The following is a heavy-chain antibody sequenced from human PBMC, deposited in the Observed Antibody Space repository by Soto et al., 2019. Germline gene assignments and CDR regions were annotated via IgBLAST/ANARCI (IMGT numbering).Heavy chain of an antibody. V-gene: IGHV1-69*13. CDR2: IIPIFGTA. D-gene: IGHD3-16*01. CDR1: GGTFSSYA. J-gene: IGHJ6*02. Sequence: GASVKVSCKASGGTFSSYAISWVRQAPGQGLEWMGGIIPIFGTANYAQKFQGGVTITADESTSTAYMELSSLRSEDTAVYYCARGGWGEGDSLSAYYYGMDVWGQGTTVTVSS. CDR3: ARGGWGEGDSLSAYYYGMDV.